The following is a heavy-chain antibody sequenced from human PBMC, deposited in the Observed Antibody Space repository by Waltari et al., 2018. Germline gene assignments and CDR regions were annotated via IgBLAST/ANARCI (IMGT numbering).Heavy chain of an antibody. CDR3: ARGDGSSGLDY. V-gene: IGHV3-21*01. J-gene: IGHJ4*02. CDR2: SSSRTSYI. D-gene: IGHD6-19*01. Sequence: EVQLVESGGGLVKPGGSRRLSCAASGLTFSNYRMNWVRQAPGKVLLWVSFSSSRTSYITYADSVRGRFTISRDNARNSLYLQMNSLRADDTAVYYCARGDGSSGLDYWGQGILVTVSS. CDR1: GLTFSNYR.